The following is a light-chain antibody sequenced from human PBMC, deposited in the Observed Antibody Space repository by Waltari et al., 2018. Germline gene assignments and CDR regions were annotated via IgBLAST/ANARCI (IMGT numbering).Light chain of an antibody. V-gene: IGKV3-15*01. CDR2: EAS. J-gene: IGKJ5*01. CDR1: QSVSSN. CDR3: QPYNHWPPIT. Sequence: EIVLTQSPDTLSVSPGERATFSCRASQSVSSNLAWYQQKPGQAPRLLIYEASTRADSTPARFSGNGSGTDFTLTISSLQSEDSAVYYCQPYNHWPPITFGQGTRLEIK.